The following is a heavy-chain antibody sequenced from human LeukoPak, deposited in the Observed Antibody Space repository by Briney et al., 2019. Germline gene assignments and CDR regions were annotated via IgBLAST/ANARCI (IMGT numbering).Heavy chain of an antibody. Sequence: ASVKVSCKASGYTFTSYDINWVRQATGQGLEWMGWMNPNSGNTGYAQKFQGRVTMTRNTSISTAYMELSSLRSEDTAAYYCARGSTRYSSSWPDAFDIWGQGTMVTVSS. J-gene: IGHJ3*02. D-gene: IGHD6-13*01. CDR2: MNPNSGNT. CDR1: GYTFTSYD. V-gene: IGHV1-8*01. CDR3: ARGSTRYSSSWPDAFDI.